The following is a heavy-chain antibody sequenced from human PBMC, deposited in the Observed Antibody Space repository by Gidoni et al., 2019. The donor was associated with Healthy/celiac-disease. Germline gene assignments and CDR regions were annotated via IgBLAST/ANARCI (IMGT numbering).Heavy chain of an antibody. CDR1: GFTFSSYA. Sequence: QVQLVESGGGVVQPGRSLRLSCAASGFTFSSYAMHWVRQAPGKGLEWVAVISYDGSNKYYADSVKGRFTISRDNSKNTLYLQMNSLRAEDTAVYYCARGSFYDYDFWSGYTYYYYGMDVWGQGTTVTVSS. CDR3: ARGSFYDYDFWSGYTYYYYGMDV. CDR2: ISYDGSNK. V-gene: IGHV3-30*04. D-gene: IGHD3-3*01. J-gene: IGHJ6*02.